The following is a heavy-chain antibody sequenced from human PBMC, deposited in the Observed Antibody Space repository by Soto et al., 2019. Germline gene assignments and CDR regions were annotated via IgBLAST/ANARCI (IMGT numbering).Heavy chain of an antibody. CDR2: IFPRDFDV. CDR1: GYTFTNYW. J-gene: IGHJ5*01. Sequence: GESLKISCQTSGYTFTNYWIGWVRHMPGGGLEWLGLIFPRDFDVRYSPSFEGQVTISADRSTATDFLQWRSLEASDSALYVCASLVSLLQPIDSWGQGTPVTVSS. D-gene: IGHD4-4*01. CDR3: ASLVSLLQPIDS. V-gene: IGHV5-51*01.